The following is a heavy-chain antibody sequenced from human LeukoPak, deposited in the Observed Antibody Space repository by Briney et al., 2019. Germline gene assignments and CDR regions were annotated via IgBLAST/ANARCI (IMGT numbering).Heavy chain of an antibody. CDR2: ISSRTGCT. V-gene: IGHV3-11*06. CDR3: PRVGQEYYYGMDV. CDR1: GFTFSEYY. Sequence: GGSLRLSCAACGFTFSEYYMSWVGQAPGKGVEGVSYISSRTGCTNYADSVKGRFTISRDNPKNSLYLQMNSLTAEDTAVYYCPRVGQEYYYGMDVWGQGTTVTVSS. J-gene: IGHJ6*02.